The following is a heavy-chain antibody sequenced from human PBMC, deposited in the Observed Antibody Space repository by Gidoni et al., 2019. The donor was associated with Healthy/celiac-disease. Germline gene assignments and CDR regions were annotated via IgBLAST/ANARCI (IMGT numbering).Heavy chain of an antibody. CDR2: ISYDGSNK. J-gene: IGHJ6*02. CDR1: GFTLSSYA. CDR3: ARAADLGNGVLEWLLPYYYYGMDV. D-gene: IGHD3-3*01. Sequence: QVQLVESGGGVVQPGRSLRLSCAASGFTLSSYAMHWVRQAPGKGLEWVAVISYDGSNKYYADSVKGRFTISRDNSKNTLYLQMNSLRAEDTAVYYCARAADLGNGVLEWLLPYYYYGMDVWGQGTTVTVSS. V-gene: IGHV3-30-3*01.